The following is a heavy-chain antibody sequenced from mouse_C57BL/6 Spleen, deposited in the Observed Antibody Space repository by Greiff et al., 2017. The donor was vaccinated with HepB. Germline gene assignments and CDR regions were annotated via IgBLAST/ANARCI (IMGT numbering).Heavy chain of an antibody. CDR3: ARLLIYWYFDV. Sequence: DVKLVESGGGLVKPGGSLKLSCAASGFTFSSYTMSWVRQTPEKRLEWVATISGGGGNTYYPDSVKGRFTISRDNAKNTLYLQMSSLRSEDTALYYCARLLIYWYFDVWGTGTTVTVSS. CDR2: ISGGGGNT. CDR1: GFTFSSYT. V-gene: IGHV5-9*01. J-gene: IGHJ1*03.